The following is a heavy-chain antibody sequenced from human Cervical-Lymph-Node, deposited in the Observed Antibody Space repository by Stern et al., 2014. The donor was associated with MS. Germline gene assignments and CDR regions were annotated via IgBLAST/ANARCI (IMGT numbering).Heavy chain of an antibody. CDR1: GGTFTTYA. D-gene: IGHD3-22*01. Sequence: QLVPSGAEVKKPGSPVRVSCKASGGTFTTYAISWVRQAPGQGLEWLGGIIPMSGTEKYAQKFQGRVTITADASTTTAYMELSSLKFDDTAVYYCARDLSGIGYYDYWGQGTLVAVSS. CDR2: IIPMSGTE. V-gene: IGHV1-69*01. J-gene: IGHJ4*02. CDR3: ARDLSGIGYYDY.